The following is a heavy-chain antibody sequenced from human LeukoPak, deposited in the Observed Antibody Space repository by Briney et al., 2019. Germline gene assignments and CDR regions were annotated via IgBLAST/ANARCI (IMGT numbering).Heavy chain of an antibody. CDR1: GFTFSSYG. CDR2: IWYDGSNK. V-gene: IGHV3-33*01. J-gene: IGHJ4*02. D-gene: IGHD2-15*01. Sequence: GGSLRLSCAASGFTFSSYGMLWVRQAPGKGLEWVAVIWYDGSNKYYADSVKGRFTISRDNSKNTLYLQMNSLRAEDTAVYYCARGAVPDSATSELQIDYWGQGTLVTVSS. CDR3: ARGAVPDSATSELQIDY.